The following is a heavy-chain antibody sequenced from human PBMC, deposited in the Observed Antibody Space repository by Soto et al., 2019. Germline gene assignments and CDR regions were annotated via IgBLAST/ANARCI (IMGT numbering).Heavy chain of an antibody. D-gene: IGHD3-22*01. CDR1: GFTFSSYG. V-gene: IGHV3-30*18. CDR3: AKSAPVEANGVHYYDSSGLDY. CDR2: ISYDGSNK. Sequence: LRLSCAASGFTFSSYGMHWVRQAPGKGLEWVAVISYDGSNKYYADSVKGRFTISRDNSKNTLYLQMNSLRAEDTAVYYCAKSAPVEANGVHYYDSSGLDYWGQGTLVTVSS. J-gene: IGHJ4*02.